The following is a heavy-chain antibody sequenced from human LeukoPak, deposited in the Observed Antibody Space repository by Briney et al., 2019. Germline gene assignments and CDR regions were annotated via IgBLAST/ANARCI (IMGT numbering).Heavy chain of an antibody. D-gene: IGHD3-16*01. CDR1: GGSFSGYY. Sequence: PSETLSLTCAVYGGSFSGYYWTWIRQPPGKGLEWIGEINHSGTTNYNPSLKSRVAISVDTSKNQLSLKLTSVTAADTAVYYCARGGVDQPFDPWGQGTLVTVSS. V-gene: IGHV4-34*01. J-gene: IGHJ5*02. CDR2: INHSGTT. CDR3: ARGGVDQPFDP.